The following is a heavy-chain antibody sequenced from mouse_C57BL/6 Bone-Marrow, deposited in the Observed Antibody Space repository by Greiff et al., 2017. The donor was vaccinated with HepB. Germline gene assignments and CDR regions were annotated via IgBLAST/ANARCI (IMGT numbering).Heavy chain of an antibody. Sequence: QVQLKESGPELVKPGASVKISCKASGYAFSSSWMNWVKQRPGKGLEWIGRIYPGDGDTNYNGKFKGKATLTADKSSSTAYMQLSSLTSEDSAVYFCARRVRTVVAPGAMDYWGQGTSVTVSS. V-gene: IGHV1-82*01. D-gene: IGHD1-1*01. CDR2: IYPGDGDT. CDR1: GYAFSSSW. CDR3: ARRVRTVVAPGAMDY. J-gene: IGHJ4*01.